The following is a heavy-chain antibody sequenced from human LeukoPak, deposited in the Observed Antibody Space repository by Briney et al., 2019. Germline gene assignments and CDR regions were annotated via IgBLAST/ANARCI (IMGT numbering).Heavy chain of an antibody. CDR1: GYTITDYY. J-gene: IGHJ4*02. V-gene: IGHV1-2*02. Sequence: ASVKVSCKAFGYTITDYYIHWVRQAPGQGLEWMGWINPNSGGTNYAQTFEGRVTMTTDTSINTAYVELTSLTSDDTAVYFCARAHYLRLYFFDYWGQGTLVTVSS. CDR3: ARAHYLRLYFFDY. D-gene: IGHD3-10*01. CDR2: INPNSGGT.